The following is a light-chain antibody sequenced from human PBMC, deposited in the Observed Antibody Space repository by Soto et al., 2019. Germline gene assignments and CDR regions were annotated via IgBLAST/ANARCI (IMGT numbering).Light chain of an antibody. CDR1: QGISSY. J-gene: IGKJ1*01. CDR3: RQYYSYPRT. V-gene: IGKV1-8*01. CDR2: AAS. Sequence: AIRMTQSPSSFSASTGDRVTITCRASQGISSYLAWYQQKPGKAPKLLIYAASTLQSGVPSRFSGSGSGTDFTLTISCLQYEDFATYYCRQYYSYPRTFGQGTKVEIK.